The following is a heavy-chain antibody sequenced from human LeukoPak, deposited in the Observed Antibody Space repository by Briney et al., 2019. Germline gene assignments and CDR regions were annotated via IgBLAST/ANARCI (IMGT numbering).Heavy chain of an antibody. CDR3: VRPDDNSFDF. D-gene: IGHD3-9*01. V-gene: IGHV4-61*02. Sequence: SETLSLTCTVSGGSISSGSYYWSWIRQPAGKGLEWIRRIYTSGSTNYNPSLKSRVTISGDTSKNQFSLRLSSVTAADTAVYYCVRPDDNSFDFWGQGTMVTVSS. CDR2: IYTSGST. J-gene: IGHJ3*01. CDR1: GGSISSGSYY.